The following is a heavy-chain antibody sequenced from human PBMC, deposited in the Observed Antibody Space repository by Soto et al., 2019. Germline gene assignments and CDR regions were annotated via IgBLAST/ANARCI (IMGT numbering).Heavy chain of an antibody. Sequence: GGSLRLSCAASGFTFSSYAMHWVRQAPGKGLEYVSAISSNGGSTYYADSVKGRFTISRDNSKNTLYLQMSSLRAEDTAVYYCARVRPYDYIWGSYRPNDYWGQGTLVTVSS. CDR3: ARVRPYDYIWGSYRPNDY. J-gene: IGHJ4*02. D-gene: IGHD3-16*02. CDR2: ISSNGGST. V-gene: IGHV3-64D*06. CDR1: GFTFSSYA.